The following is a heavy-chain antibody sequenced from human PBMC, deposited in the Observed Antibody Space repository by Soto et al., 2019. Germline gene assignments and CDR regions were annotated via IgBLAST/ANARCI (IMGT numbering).Heavy chain of an antibody. CDR1: GFTFNDYA. V-gene: IGHV3-9*01. J-gene: IGHJ4*02. Sequence: PGGSLRLSCAASGFTFNDYAMHWVRQAPGKGLEWVSGINWNSGSIGYADSVKGRFTISRDNAKNSLYLQMNSLRADDTALYYCAKAEDGYHTSGIASWGQGTLVTVSS. D-gene: IGHD3-10*01. CDR3: AKAEDGYHTSGIAS. CDR2: INWNSGSI.